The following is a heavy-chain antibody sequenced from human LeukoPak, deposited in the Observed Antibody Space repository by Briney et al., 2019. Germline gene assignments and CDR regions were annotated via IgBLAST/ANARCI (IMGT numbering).Heavy chain of an antibody. V-gene: IGHV3-30*09. CDR1: GFTFSSYA. CDR2: IADDGSNK. D-gene: IGHD3-3*01. Sequence: GRSLRLSCAASGFTFSSYAMHWVRQAPGKGLEWVAVIADDGSNKYYADSVKGRFAISRDNSNNTLYLQMNSLRAEDTAVYYCARAYDFPDYWGQGTLVTVSS. J-gene: IGHJ4*02. CDR3: ARAYDFPDY.